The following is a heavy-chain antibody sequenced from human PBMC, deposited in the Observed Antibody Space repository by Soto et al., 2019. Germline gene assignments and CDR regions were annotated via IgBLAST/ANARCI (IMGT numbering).Heavy chain of an antibody. Sequence: PGGSLRLSCAASGFTFSSYAMHWVRQAPGKGLEWVAVISYDGSNKYYADSVKGRFTISRDNSKNTLYLQMNSLRAEDTAVYYCARDLVMSTISGYYYGMDXWGQGTTVTVSS. D-gene: IGHD1-26*01. CDR3: ARDLVMSTISGYYYGMDX. CDR1: GFTFSSYA. CDR2: ISYDGSNK. V-gene: IGHV3-30-3*01. J-gene: IGHJ6*02.